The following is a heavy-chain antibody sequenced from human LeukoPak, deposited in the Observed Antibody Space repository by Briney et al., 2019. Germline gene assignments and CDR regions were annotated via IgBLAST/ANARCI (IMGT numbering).Heavy chain of an antibody. Sequence: GGSQRLSCATSGFTFSFYAMSWVRQAPGKGLKWVSAITGSSRNTNYADSVKGRFTISRDNSKNTLYLQMNSLRAEDTAVYYCAKGARGGWYEDYFDSWGQGTLVTVSS. CDR2: ITGSSRNT. CDR3: AKGARGGWYEDYFDS. D-gene: IGHD6-19*01. CDR1: GFTFSFYA. J-gene: IGHJ4*02. V-gene: IGHV3-23*01.